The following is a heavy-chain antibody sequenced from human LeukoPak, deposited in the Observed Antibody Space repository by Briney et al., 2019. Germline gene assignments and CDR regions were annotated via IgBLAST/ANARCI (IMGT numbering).Heavy chain of an antibody. Sequence: GRSLRLSCAASGFTFSSYGMHWVRQAPGKGLEWVAVISYDGSNKYYADSVKGRFTISRDNSKNALYLQMNSLRAEDTAVYYCAGRAVDWFLFDYWGQGTLVTVSS. CDR1: GFTFSSYG. D-gene: IGHD3-3*01. V-gene: IGHV3-30*03. CDR3: AGRAVDWFLFDY. CDR2: ISYDGSNK. J-gene: IGHJ4*02.